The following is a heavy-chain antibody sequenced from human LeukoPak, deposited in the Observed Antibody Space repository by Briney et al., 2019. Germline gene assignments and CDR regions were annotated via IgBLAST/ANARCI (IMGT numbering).Heavy chain of an antibody. CDR2: LRYDGSKK. J-gene: IGHJ4*02. V-gene: IGHV3-30*02. D-gene: IGHD2-15*01. CDR1: GFTFSSYG. CDR3: AKDLIGWSFDY. Sequence: GGSLRLSRAASGFTFSSYGMHWVRQAPGKGLEWVAFLRYDGSKKYYADSVKGRFTISRDNSKNTLYLQMNSLRAEDTAVYYCAKDLIGWSFDYWGQGTLVTVSS.